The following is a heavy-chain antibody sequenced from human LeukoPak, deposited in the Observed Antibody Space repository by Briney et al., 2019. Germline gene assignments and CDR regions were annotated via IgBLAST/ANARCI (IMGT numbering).Heavy chain of an antibody. Sequence: ASVKVSCKASGYSFTNYDINWVRQAAGQGLEWMGWVNPNNGDAGFSQKFQDRVTLTSNTSLTTAYMELTSLTSEDTAVYYCARGLGTYWGKDFLNWFDPWGQGTLVTVSS. CDR3: ARGLGTYWGKDFLNWFDP. CDR1: GYSFTNYD. D-gene: IGHD7-27*01. CDR2: VNPNNGDA. V-gene: IGHV1-8*02. J-gene: IGHJ5*02.